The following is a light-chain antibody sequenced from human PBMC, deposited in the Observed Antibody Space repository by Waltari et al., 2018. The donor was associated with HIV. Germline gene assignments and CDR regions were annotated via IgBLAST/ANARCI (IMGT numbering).Light chain of an antibody. CDR1: GSNIASHY. J-gene: IGLJ2*01. CDR2: KNN. Sequence: QSVLTQSPSASGTPGPRVTISCSRTGSNIASHYVNWYQHLPGPAPRLLIYKNNKRPSGVPDRISGSRAATSASLVIGALQSEDEADYYCAAWDDSLRGVAFGGGTKLTVL. V-gene: IGLV1-44*01. CDR3: AAWDDSLRGVA.